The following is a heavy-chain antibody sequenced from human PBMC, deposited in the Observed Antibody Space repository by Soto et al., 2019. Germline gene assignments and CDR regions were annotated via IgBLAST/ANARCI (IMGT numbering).Heavy chain of an antibody. CDR3: VYGDLMPSFDY. D-gene: IGHD4-17*01. CDR2: INPSGGST. V-gene: IGHV1-46*01. Sequence: GASVKVSCKASGYTFTSYDMHWVRQAPGQGLEWMGIINPSGGSTSYAQKFQGRVTMTRDTSTSTVYMGLSSLRSEDTAVYYCVYGDLMPSFDYWGQGTLVTVSS. J-gene: IGHJ4*02. CDR1: GYTFTSYD.